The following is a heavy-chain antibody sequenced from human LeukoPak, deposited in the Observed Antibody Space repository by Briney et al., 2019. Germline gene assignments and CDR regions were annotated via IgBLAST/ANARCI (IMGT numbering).Heavy chain of an antibody. J-gene: IGHJ4*02. Sequence: SQTLSLTCTVSGDSISSGSYYWSWIRQPAGKGLEWIGRIYSSGSTNYNPSLKSRVTISVDKSKNQFSLKLSSVTAADTAVYYCARGGRTLRFSVEYYFDYWGQGTLVTVSS. CDR3: ARGGRTLRFSVEYYFDY. CDR1: GDSISSGSYY. D-gene: IGHD3-3*01. V-gene: IGHV4-61*02. CDR2: IYSSGST.